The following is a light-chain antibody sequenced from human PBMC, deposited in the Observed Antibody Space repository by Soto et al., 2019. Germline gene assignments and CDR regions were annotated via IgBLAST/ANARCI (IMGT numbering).Light chain of an antibody. Sequence: DIQMTQSPSTLSASVGDRVTITCRASQSISSWLAWYQQKPGKAPKLLIYNASSLDSGVPSRFSGSGSGTAFTLTTSSLQPDDVATYYCQQYNSYSVTFGQGTKVEIK. CDR1: QSISSW. CDR2: NAS. V-gene: IGKV1-5*03. J-gene: IGKJ1*01. CDR3: QQYNSYSVT.